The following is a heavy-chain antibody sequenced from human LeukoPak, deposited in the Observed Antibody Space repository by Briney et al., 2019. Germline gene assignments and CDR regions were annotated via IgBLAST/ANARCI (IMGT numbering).Heavy chain of an antibody. CDR2: INPNNGDT. CDR1: GYTFTGYY. Sequence: ASVKVSCKASGYTFTGYYMHWVRQAPGQGLEWIGWINPNNGDTHYAQKFQGRVTMTSDTSISTAYMELSRLRSDDTAVYYCASGYSGYDSRVDYWGQGTLVTVSS. D-gene: IGHD5-12*01. CDR3: ASGYSGYDSRVDY. V-gene: IGHV1-2*02. J-gene: IGHJ4*02.